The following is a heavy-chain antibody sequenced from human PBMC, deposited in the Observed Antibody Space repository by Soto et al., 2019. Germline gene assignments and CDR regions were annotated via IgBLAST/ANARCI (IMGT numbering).Heavy chain of an antibody. CDR1: GFTFSSYA. CDR3: ARGWSGPPPPDY. CDR2: ISGSGGST. J-gene: IGHJ4*02. V-gene: IGHV3-23*01. Sequence: GGSLRLSCAASGFTFSSYAMSWVRQAPGEGLEWVSAISGSGGSTYYADSVKGRFTISRDNSKNTLYLQMNSLRAEDTAVYYCARGWSGPPPPDYWGQGTLVTVSS. D-gene: IGHD3-3*01.